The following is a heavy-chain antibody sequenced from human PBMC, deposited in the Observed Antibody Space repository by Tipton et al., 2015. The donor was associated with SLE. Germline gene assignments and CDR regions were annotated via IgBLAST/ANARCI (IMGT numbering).Heavy chain of an antibody. Sequence: LRLSCTVSGGTISSSRYYWGWIRQPPGQELEWIGSICSSGSTYYTPSLKSRFTISIHTSKNQFSLKLSCVTAADTAVYYCAREGDYGGNAGCFVPGGQGTLVTVSS. CDR1: GGTISSSRYY. D-gene: IGHD4-23*01. V-gene: IGHV4-39*07. CDR2: ICSSGST. J-gene: IGHJ5*02. CDR3: AREGDYGGNAGCFVP.